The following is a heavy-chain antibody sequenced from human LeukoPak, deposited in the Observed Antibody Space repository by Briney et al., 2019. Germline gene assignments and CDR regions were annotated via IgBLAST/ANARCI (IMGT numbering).Heavy chain of an antibody. J-gene: IGHJ4*02. Sequence: GGALRLSCAASEFTFGNSWMSWVRQAPGKGLEWVATIKPDGSEKYYVDSVKGRFTISRDNAKNSLYLQMSSLRAEDTAVYYCAAANYFDYWGQGTLVTVSS. CDR2: IKPDGSEK. CDR1: EFTFGNSW. V-gene: IGHV3-7*01. CDR3: AAANYFDY.